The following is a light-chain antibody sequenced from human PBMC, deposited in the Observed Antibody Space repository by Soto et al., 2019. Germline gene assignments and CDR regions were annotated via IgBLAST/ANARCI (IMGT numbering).Light chain of an antibody. CDR3: CSYAGSNNYV. J-gene: IGLJ1*01. Sequence: QSVLTQPPSAYGSPGQSVTISCTGTSSDVGGYNYVSWYQQHPGKAPKLMIYEVSKRPSGVPDRFSGSKSGNTASLTVSGLQAEDEADYYCCSYAGSNNYVFGTGTKVTVL. V-gene: IGLV2-8*01. CDR1: SSDVGGYNY. CDR2: EVS.